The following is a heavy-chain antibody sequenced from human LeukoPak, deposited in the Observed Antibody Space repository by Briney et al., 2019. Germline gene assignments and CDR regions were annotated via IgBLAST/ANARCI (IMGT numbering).Heavy chain of an antibody. J-gene: IGHJ5*02. D-gene: IGHD4-17*01. V-gene: IGHV3-72*01. Sequence: GGSLRLSCAASGFTFSDHYMDWVRQAPGKGLEWVGRTRNKANSYTTGYAASVKGRFTISRGDSKNSLYLQMNSLKTEDTAVYYCAFGDYESIWFDPWGQGTLVTVSS. CDR1: GFTFSDHY. CDR2: TRNKANSYTT. CDR3: AFGDYESIWFDP.